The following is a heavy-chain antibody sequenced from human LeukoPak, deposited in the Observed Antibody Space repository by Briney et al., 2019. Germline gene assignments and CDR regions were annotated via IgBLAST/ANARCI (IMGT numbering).Heavy chain of an antibody. CDR1: GFIVSSNY. CDR2: ISSGGNT. Sequence: GGSLRLSCAASGFIVSSNYMSWVRQAPGKGLEWVSVISSGGNTYYADSVKGWFTISRDNSKNTVFLQMNSLRAEDTAVYYCAREVRGYYFDYWGQGTLVTVSS. D-gene: IGHD3-22*01. CDR3: AREVRGYYFDY. V-gene: IGHV3-53*01. J-gene: IGHJ4*02.